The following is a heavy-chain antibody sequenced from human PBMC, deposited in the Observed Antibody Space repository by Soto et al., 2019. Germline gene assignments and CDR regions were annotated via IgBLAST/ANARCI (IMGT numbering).Heavy chain of an antibody. D-gene: IGHD1-26*01. J-gene: IGHJ3*02. CDR2: IIPIFGTA. Sequence: QVQLVQSGAEVKKPGSSVKVSCKASGGTFSSYAISWVRQAPGQGLEWMGGIIPIFGTANYAQKFQGRVTITADESTSTAYMELSSLISEDTAVYYCARCTGIVGATVCVDAFDIWVQGTMVTVSS. CDR1: GGTFSSYA. CDR3: ARCTGIVGATVCVDAFDI. V-gene: IGHV1-69*12.